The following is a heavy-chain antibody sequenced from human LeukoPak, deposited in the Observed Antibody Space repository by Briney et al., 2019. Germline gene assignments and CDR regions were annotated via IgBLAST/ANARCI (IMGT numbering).Heavy chain of an antibody. CDR3: AREGLFGVVIREKDAFDI. D-gene: IGHD3-3*01. J-gene: IGHJ3*02. CDR2: ISSSSSYI. CDR1: GFTFSSYS. V-gene: IGHV3-21*01. Sequence: GGSLRLSCAASGFTFSSYSMNWVRQAPGKGLEWVSSISSSSSYIYYADSVEGRFTISRDNAKHSLYLQMNSLRAEDKAVYYCAREGLFGVVIREKDAFDIWGQGTRVTVSS.